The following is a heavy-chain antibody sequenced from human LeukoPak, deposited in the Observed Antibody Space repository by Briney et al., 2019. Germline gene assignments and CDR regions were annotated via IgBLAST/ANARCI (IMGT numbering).Heavy chain of an antibody. Sequence: SETLSLTCAVYGGSFSGYYWSWIRQPPGKGLEWIGEINHSGSTNYNPSLKSRVTISAGTSKNQFSLKLSSVTAADTPVYYCARGSDYYYYGMDVWGQGTTVTVSS. CDR2: INHSGST. CDR3: ARGSDYYYYGMDV. CDR1: GGSFSGYY. V-gene: IGHV4-34*01. J-gene: IGHJ6*02.